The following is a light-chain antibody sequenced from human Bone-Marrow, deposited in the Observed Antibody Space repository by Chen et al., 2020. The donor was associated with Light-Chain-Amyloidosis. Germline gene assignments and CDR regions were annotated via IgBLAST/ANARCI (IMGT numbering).Light chain of an antibody. Sequence: QSVLTQPPSLSGAPGQKVTISCTGSSSNIRAGYDVHWYQQLPGTAPILRVYGNNLRPTGVPDRFSGSKSGTSASLAITGLQAEDEADYYCQSYENRLSLYVVFGGGTKLTVL. CDR1: SSNIRAGYD. CDR3: QSYENRLSLYVV. J-gene: IGLJ2*01. CDR2: GNN. V-gene: IGLV1-40*01.